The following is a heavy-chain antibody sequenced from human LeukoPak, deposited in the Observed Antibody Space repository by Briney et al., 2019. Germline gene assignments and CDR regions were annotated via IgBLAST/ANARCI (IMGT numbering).Heavy chain of an antibody. CDR1: GYTFTSYD. J-gene: IGHJ6*02. V-gene: IGHV1-8*01. Sequence: ASVKVSCKASGYTFTSYDINWVRRATGQGLEWMGWMNPNSGNTGCAQKFQGRVTMTRNTSISTAYMELSSLRSEDTAVYYCARARPFGRRRRFYYYYGMDVWGQGTTVTVSS. D-gene: IGHD3-10*01. CDR3: ARARPFGRRRRFYYYYGMDV. CDR2: MNPNSGNT.